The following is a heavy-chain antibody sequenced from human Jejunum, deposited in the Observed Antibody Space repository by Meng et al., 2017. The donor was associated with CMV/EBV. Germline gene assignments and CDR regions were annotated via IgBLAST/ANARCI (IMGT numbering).Heavy chain of an antibody. D-gene: IGHD6-13*01. J-gene: IGHJ4*02. Sequence: ASGITFSSYAMPWVRQAPGKGLAWVAVIYSDGGTTDYADSVKGRFTISRDNSKNTLYLQMNSLRAEDTAVYYCAREEGYTRPHYFDYWGQGTLVTVSS. CDR3: AREEGYTRPHYFDY. CDR1: GITFSSYA. CDR2: IYSDGGTT. V-gene: IGHV3-23*03.